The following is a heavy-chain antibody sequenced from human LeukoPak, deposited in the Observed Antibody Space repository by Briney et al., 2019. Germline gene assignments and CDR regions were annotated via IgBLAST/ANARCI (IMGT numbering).Heavy chain of an antibody. Sequence: SETLSLTCTVSGGSISSYYWSWIRQPAGKGLEWIGRIYTSGSTNYNPSLKSRVTMSVDTSKNQFSLKLSSVTAADMAVYYCARDRGDYYDSSGYYPRFDPWGQGTLVTVSS. CDR2: IYTSGST. CDR3: ARDRGDYYDSSGYYPRFDP. CDR1: GGSISSYY. D-gene: IGHD3-22*01. V-gene: IGHV4-4*07. J-gene: IGHJ5*02.